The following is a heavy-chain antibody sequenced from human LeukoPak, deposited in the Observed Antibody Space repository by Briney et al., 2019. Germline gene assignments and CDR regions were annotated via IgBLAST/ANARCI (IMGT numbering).Heavy chain of an antibody. J-gene: IGHJ4*02. CDR1: GFSFSSYS. V-gene: IGHV3-21*01. Sequence: PGRSLRLSCAVSGFSFSSYSMNWVRQAPGKGLEWVSFISTISNYIYYADSVKGRFTVSRDNARKSLFLQMNSLRAEDTAVYYRARDNWIEAHYFDYWGQGTLVTVSS. CDR2: ISTISNYI. CDR3: ARDNWIEAHYFDY. D-gene: IGHD1-20*01.